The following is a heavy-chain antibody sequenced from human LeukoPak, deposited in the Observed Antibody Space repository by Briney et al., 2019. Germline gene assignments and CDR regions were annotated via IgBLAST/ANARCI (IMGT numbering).Heavy chain of an antibody. Sequence: ASVKVSCKASGYTFTSYYMHWVRQAPGQGREWMGIINPSGGSTSYAQKFQGRVTMTRDMYTSTVYMELSSLRSEDTVVYYCARDRIRRDGHLGGPPDYWRQGTLVTVSS. D-gene: IGHD5-24*01. CDR1: GYTFTSYY. CDR2: INPSGGST. J-gene: IGHJ4*02. V-gene: IGHV1-46*01. CDR3: ARDRIRRDGHLGGPPDY.